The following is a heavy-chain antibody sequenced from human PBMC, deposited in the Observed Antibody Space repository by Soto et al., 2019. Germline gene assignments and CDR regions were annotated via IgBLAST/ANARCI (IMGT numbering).Heavy chain of an antibody. Sequence: QVQLVQSGAEVKKPGASVKVSCKASGYTFTTYVMHWVRQAPGQRLEWMGWLNAGNDNTEYSQKLQGRATITRDPPASTVYMELSSLSSEDTAVYYCARVGQNYYGMDVWGQGTTVTVSS. V-gene: IGHV1-3*01. D-gene: IGHD3-3*01. CDR2: LNAGNDNT. CDR1: GYTFTTYV. J-gene: IGHJ6*02. CDR3: ARVGQNYYGMDV.